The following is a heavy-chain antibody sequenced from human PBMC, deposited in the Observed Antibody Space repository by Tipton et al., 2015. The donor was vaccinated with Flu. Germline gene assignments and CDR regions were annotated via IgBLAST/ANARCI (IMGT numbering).Heavy chain of an antibody. CDR2: ISSGGSAI. CDR1: GFTFSDYY. J-gene: IGHJ2*01. Sequence: SLRLSCAASGFTFSDYYMSWIRQAPGKGLEWVSYISSGGSAISYADSVRGRFTISRDNAKNSLYLQMNSLRAEDTAVYYCARELITTWTGWYFDVWGRGTLVTVSS. CDR3: ARELITTWTGWYFDV. V-gene: IGHV3-11*01. D-gene: IGHD3-22*01.